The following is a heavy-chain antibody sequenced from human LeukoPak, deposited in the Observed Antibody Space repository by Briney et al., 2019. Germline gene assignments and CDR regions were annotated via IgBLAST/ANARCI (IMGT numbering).Heavy chain of an antibody. CDR1: GYTFTSYA. D-gene: IGHD5-24*01. Sequence: GASGKASCKASGYTFTSYAVHGVREAPGDRLEGRGWIDAGNGNTKYSHEFQGKVTITRDTSASTAYMELSSLRSEDMAAYYCARGSRRDDWFDPWGQGTLVTVSS. J-gene: IGHJ5*02. V-gene: IGHV1-3*03. CDR3: ARGSRRDDWFDP. CDR2: IDAGNGNT.